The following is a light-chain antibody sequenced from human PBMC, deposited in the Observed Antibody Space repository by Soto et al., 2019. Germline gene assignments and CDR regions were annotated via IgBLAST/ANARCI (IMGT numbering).Light chain of an antibody. CDR1: GSDVGGYNY. CDR2: DVS. CDR3: CSYTSSSTYV. Sequence: ALTQPASVSGSPGQSITISCTGTGSDVGGYNYVSWYQQYPGKAPKLMIYDVSNRPSGVSNRFSGSKSGNTAALIIFGLQAEDEADYYCCSYTSSSTYVFGTGTKVTVL. V-gene: IGLV2-14*01. J-gene: IGLJ1*01.